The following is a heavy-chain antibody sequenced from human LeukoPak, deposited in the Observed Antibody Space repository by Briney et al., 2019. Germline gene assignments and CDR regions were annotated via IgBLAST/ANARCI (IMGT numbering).Heavy chain of an antibody. V-gene: IGHV4-39*01. Sequence: SETLSLTCTVSGGSISSSNYYWGWIRQPPGKGLEWIGNIYYSGSTYYKPSLKARVPITVVTSKNLFSMKLTSGTAADTAVYYCARHASVDGNWPRPLDYWGQGSLVTVSS. CDR1: GGSISSSNYY. D-gene: IGHD6-19*01. CDR2: IYYSGST. CDR3: ARHASVDGNWPRPLDY. J-gene: IGHJ4*02.